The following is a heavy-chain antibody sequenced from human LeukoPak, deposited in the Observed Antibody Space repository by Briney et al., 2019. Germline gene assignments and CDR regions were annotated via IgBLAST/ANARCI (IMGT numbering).Heavy chain of an antibody. CDR3: VKFLLPYLAGGTGSR. Sequence: GGSLRLSCAASGFIFSTYGMSWVRQAPGMGLEWVSSISDGGDSTHYADSVEGPFTISRDNSKNTLYLQMHSLRAEDTALYYCVKFLLPYLAGGTGSRWGQGTLVTVSS. D-gene: IGHD3-10*01. CDR2: ISDGGDST. V-gene: IGHV3-23*01. CDR1: GFIFSTYG. J-gene: IGHJ4*02.